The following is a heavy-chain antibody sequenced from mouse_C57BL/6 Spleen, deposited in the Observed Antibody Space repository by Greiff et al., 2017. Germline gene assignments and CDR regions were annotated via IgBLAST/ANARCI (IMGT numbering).Heavy chain of an antibody. J-gene: IGHJ2*01. CDR3: ARELDHYFDY. Sequence: EVQLVESEGGLVQPGSSMKLSCTASGFTFSDYYMAWVRQVPEKGLEWVANINYDGSSTYYLDSLKSRFIISRDNAKNILYLQMSSLKSEDTATYYCARELDHYFDYWGQGTTLTVSS. CDR2: INYDGSST. D-gene: IGHD4-1*01. CDR1: GFTFSDYY. V-gene: IGHV5-16*01.